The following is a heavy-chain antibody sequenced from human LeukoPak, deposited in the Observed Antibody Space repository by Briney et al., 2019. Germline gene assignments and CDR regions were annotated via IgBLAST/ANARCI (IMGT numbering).Heavy chain of an antibody. D-gene: IGHD6-19*01. CDR3: ARDGYSSGWYY. CDR2: ISAYNGNT. J-gene: IGHJ4*02. CDR1: GYTFTSYG. Sequence: GASVKVSCKASGYTFTSYGISWVRQAPGQGLEWMGWISAYNGNTNYAQKLQGRVTMTTGTSTSTAYMELSSLRSEDTAVYYCARDGYSSGWYYWGQGTLVTVSS. V-gene: IGHV1-18*01.